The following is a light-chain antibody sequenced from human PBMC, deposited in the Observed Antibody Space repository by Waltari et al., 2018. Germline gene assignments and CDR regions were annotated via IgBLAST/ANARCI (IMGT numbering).Light chain of an antibody. CDR3: QQSYSIPYT. Sequence: IQMTQSPSSLLASVGDRVTITCRASQSISSYLNWYQQKPGKAPKLLIYAASSLQSGVPSRFSDSGSGTDFTLTISSLQPEDFATYYCQQSYSIPYTFGQGTKLEIK. V-gene: IGKV1-39*01. J-gene: IGKJ2*01. CDR1: QSISSY. CDR2: AAS.